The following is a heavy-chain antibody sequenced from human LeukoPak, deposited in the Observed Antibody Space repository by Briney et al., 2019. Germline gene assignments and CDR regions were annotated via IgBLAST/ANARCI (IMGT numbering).Heavy chain of an antibody. CDR1: GFTFSSYW. Sequence: EGSLRLSCAASGFTFSSYWMHWVRQAPGKGLVWVSRINTDGSSTSYADSVKGRFTISRDNAKNTLYLQMNSLRAEDTAVYYCARTVAGYYFDYWGQGTLVTVSS. D-gene: IGHD6-19*01. CDR2: INTDGSST. CDR3: ARTVAGYYFDY. V-gene: IGHV3-74*01. J-gene: IGHJ4*02.